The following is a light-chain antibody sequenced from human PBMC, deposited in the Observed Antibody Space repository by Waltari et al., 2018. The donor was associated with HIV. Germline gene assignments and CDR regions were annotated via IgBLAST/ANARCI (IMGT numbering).Light chain of an antibody. CDR3: QQYGSSPAT. CDR2: DAS. CDR1: QSVSSK. Sequence: ETVMTQSPATLSVSPGERATLSCRASQSVSSKLAWYQQKPGQAPRLLIYDASTRATGIPARFSGSGSGTEFTLTISSLQSEDFAVYYCQQYGSSPATFGQGTKVEIK. J-gene: IGKJ1*01. V-gene: IGKV3-15*01.